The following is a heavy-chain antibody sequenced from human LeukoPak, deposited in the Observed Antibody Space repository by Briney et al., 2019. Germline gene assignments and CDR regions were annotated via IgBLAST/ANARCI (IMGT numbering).Heavy chain of an antibody. CDR1: GYTFTSNY. D-gene: IGHD2/OR15-2a*01. V-gene: IGHV1-46*01. J-gene: IGHJ4*02. CDR2: IYPRDGST. CDR3: AREEELGDILLIGY. Sequence: GASVKVSCKASGYTFTSNYIHWVRQAPGQGLEWMGMIYPRDGSTSYAQKFQGRVTMTRDTSTSTVYMELSSLRSEDTAVYYCAREEELGDILLIGYWGQGTLVTVSS.